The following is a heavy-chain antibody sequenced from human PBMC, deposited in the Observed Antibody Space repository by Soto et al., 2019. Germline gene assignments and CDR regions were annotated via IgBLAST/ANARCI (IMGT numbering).Heavy chain of an antibody. CDR2: IYHNGDT. D-gene: IGHD6-25*01. J-gene: IGHJ5*02. CDR1: GDSVSSAHW. CDR3: ARGTAAALLGWLDP. Sequence: QVQLQESGPGLVKPSGTLSLTCAISGDSVSSAHWWSWVRQPPGKGLEWIGEIYHNGDTSYNPSLKSRVTMSVDKSKNQFSLNLRSVTAADTAKYYCARGTAAALLGWLDPWGQGTLVIVSS. V-gene: IGHV4-4*02.